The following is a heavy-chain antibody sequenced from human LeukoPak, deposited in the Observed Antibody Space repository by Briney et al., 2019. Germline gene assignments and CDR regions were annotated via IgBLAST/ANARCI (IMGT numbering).Heavy chain of an antibody. Sequence: PGGSLRLSCAASGFTFSGSAMDWVRQASGKGLERVGRIRSKANSYATAYAASVKGRFTISRDDSKNTAYLQMNSLKTEDTAVYYCTSRSGSWENWFGPWGQGTLVTVSS. J-gene: IGHJ5*02. CDR1: GFTFSGSA. V-gene: IGHV3-73*01. CDR2: IRSKANSYAT. D-gene: IGHD3-10*01. CDR3: TSRSGSWENWFGP.